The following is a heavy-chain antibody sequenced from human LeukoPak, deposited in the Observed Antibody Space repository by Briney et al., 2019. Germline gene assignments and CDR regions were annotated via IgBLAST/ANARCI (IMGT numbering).Heavy chain of an antibody. D-gene: IGHD3-3*01. Sequence: QTGGSLRLSCAASGFAVHNNYMSWVRQAPGKGLERVSVIYSGGSTYYADSVKGRFTISRDNSKNTLYLQMNSLRAEDTAVYYCAKQPLPRSYYDFWSGYYIDAFDIWGQGTMVTVSS. CDR2: IYSGGST. J-gene: IGHJ3*02. CDR1: GFAVHNNY. CDR3: AKQPLPRSYYDFWSGYYIDAFDI. V-gene: IGHV3-66*04.